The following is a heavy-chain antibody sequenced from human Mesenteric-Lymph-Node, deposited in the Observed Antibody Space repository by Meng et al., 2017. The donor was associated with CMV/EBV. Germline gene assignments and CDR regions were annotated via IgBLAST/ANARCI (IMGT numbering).Heavy chain of an antibody. Sequence: GGSLRLSCVASGFTFSAHGMHWVRQAPGKGLEWVAFIRYDGSDEYYADSVKGRFTISRDNSKNTLYLEMNSLRAEDTAVYYCAKVGWGYYFDYWGQGTLVTVSS. CDR1: GFTFSAHG. J-gene: IGHJ4*02. V-gene: IGHV3-30*02. CDR2: IRYDGSDE. CDR3: AKVGWGYYFDY. D-gene: IGHD3-16*01.